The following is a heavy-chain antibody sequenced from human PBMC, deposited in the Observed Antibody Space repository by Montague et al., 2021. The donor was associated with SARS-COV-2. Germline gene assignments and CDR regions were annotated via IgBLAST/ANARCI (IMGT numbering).Heavy chain of an antibody. J-gene: IGHJ5*02. CDR1: GVSISSSSYY. V-gene: IGHV4-39*02. D-gene: IGHD3-9*01. Sequence: SETLSLTCTVSGVSISSSSYYWGWLRQPPGQGLEWIGSIYYSGSTYYNPSLKSRVTISSDNAKNSLFLQMNSLRVEDTALYYCTKDFERTVSNTNNWFDPRGQGTLVTVSS. CDR2: IYYSGST. CDR3: TKDFERTVSNTNNWFDP.